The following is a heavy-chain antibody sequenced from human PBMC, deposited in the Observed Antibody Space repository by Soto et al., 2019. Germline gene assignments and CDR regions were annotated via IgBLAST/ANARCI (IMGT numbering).Heavy chain of an antibody. CDR2: INPSGGST. J-gene: IGHJ4*02. CDR1: GYTFTSYY. V-gene: IGHV1-46*01. Sequence: ASVKVSCKASGYTFTSYYMHWVRQAPGQGLEWMGIINPSGGSTSYAQKFQGRVTMTRDTSTSTVYMELSSLRSEDTAVYYCARDPDYYDSSGRRYYFDYWGQGTLVTVS. D-gene: IGHD3-22*01. CDR3: ARDPDYYDSSGRRYYFDY.